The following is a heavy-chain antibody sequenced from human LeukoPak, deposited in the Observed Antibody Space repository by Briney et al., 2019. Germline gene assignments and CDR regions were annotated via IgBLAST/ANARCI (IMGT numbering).Heavy chain of an antibody. V-gene: IGHV3-21*01. J-gene: IGHJ4*02. CDR2: ISSSSSYI. CDR3: ARGRVPLYYFDY. D-gene: IGHD2/OR15-2a*01. CDR1: GFTFSSYS. Sequence: PGGSLRLSCAASGFTFSSYSMNWVRQAPGKGLEWVSSISSSSSYIYYADSVKGRFTISRDNAKNSLYLQMNSLRAEDTAVYYCARGRVPLYYFDYWGQGTLVTVSS.